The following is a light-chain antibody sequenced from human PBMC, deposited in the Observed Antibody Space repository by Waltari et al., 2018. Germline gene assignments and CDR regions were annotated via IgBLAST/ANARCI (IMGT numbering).Light chain of an antibody. V-gene: IGLV3-21*04. CDR2: YDS. J-gene: IGLJ3*02. Sequence: YVLTQPPSVSVDPGKTARLTCGGDNSGSTSVNWYQQKPGQAPVWVMFYDSDRPSEIPERFSGSNSGNTATLTISWVEAGDEADYHCQVWDDVTDSGVFGGGTKLTVL. CDR3: QVWDDVTDSGV. CDR1: NSGSTS.